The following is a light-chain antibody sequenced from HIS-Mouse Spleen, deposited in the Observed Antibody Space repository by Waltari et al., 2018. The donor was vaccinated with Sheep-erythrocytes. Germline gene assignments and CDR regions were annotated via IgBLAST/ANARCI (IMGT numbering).Light chain of an antibody. CDR3: CSYAGSSTPWV. V-gene: IGLV2-23*01. CDR2: EGS. Sequence: QSALTQPASVSGSPGQSITISCTGTSSDVGSYNLVSWYQQHPGKAPKLRIYEGSKRPAGVSNRVSGSKSGNTASLTISGLQAEDEADDYCCSYAGSSTPWVFGGGTKLTVL. CDR1: SSDVGSYNL. J-gene: IGLJ3*02.